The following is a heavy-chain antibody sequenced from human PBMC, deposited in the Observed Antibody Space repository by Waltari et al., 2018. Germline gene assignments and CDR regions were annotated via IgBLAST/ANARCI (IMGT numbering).Heavy chain of an antibody. D-gene: IGHD2-8*01. Sequence: QVQLQEWGGGLVKPSETLSLTCAVYGGSFSDYYWSWIRQSPGRGLEWIGEIHRDGNATYNPSLKSRVIISIDTSNNQFSLRLSSVAAADTAVYYCARGRVCPKGACYSYDYWGQGTLATVSA. V-gene: IGHV4-34*01. CDR3: ARGRVCPKGACYSYDY. CDR2: IHRDGNA. CDR1: GGSFSDYY. J-gene: IGHJ4*02.